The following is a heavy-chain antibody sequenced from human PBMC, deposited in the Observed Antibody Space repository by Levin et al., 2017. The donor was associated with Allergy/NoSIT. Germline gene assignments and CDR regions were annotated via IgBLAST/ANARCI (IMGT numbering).Heavy chain of an antibody. CDR3: ARGLRGGPFDC. V-gene: IGHV4-34*01. Sequence: SQTLSLTCAVYGGSFSGHYWTWIRQPPGKGLEWIGEIFHSEDSNYIPSHYNPSLKSRVTISLDTSKNQFSLKLSSVTAAETAVYYCARGLRGGPFDCWGHGTLLTVSS. J-gene: IGHJ4*01. CDR1: GGSFSGHY. D-gene: IGHD4-17*01. CDR2: IFHSEDSNYIPS.